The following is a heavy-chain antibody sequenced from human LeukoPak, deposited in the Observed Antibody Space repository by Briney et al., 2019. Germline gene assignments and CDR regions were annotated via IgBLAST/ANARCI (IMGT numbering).Heavy chain of an antibody. CDR1: GFTFNSYA. J-gene: IGHJ4*02. D-gene: IGHD3-10*01. Sequence: GGSLRLSCAASGFTFNSYAMHWVRQAPGKGLEWVAVISYDGSNKYYADSVKGRFTISRDNSKNTLYLQMNSLRAEDTAVYYCARAPAFGESYFDYWGQGTLVTVSS. CDR2: ISYDGSNK. V-gene: IGHV3-30-3*01. CDR3: ARAPAFGESYFDY.